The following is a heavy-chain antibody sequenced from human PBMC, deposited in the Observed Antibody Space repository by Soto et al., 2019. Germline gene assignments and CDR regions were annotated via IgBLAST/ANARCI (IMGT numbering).Heavy chain of an antibody. D-gene: IGHD2-8*01. Sequence: GGSLRLSCAASGFTFSSYGMHWVRQAPGKGLEWVAVISYDGSNKYYADSVKGRFTISRDNSKNTLYLQMNSLRAEDRAVYYCAKVEDIVLMVSSVDVMDVWGQGTTVTVSS. V-gene: IGHV3-30*18. CDR3: AKVEDIVLMVSSVDVMDV. J-gene: IGHJ6*02. CDR1: GFTFSSYG. CDR2: ISYDGSNK.